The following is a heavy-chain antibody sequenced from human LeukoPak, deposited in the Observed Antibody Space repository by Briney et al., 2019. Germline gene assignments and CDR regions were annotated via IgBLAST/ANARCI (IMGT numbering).Heavy chain of an antibody. CDR3: ARTQHPEAYDYFYMDV. CDR1: GDSVSSNSAA. D-gene: IGHD6-13*01. V-gene: IGHV6-1*01. J-gene: IGHJ6*03. CDR2: TYYRSKRYN. Sequence: SQTLSLTCAISGDSVSSNSAAWNWIRQSPSRGLEWLGRTYYRSKRYNDHAVSVKSRITINPDTSKNQFSLHLTSVTPEDTAVYHCARTQHPEAYDYFYMDVWGEGTTVTVSS.